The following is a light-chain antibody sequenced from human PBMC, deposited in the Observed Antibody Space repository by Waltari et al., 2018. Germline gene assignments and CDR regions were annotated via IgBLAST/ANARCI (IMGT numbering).Light chain of an antibody. J-gene: IGKJ4*01. CDR1: QTIRTTY. CDR2: GTF. CDR3: QQYDISPLT. V-gene: IGKV3-20*01. Sequence: EIVLTQSPATLSLSPGEGATLSFRTSQTIRTTYVAWYQQKPGQSPYLLIYGTFSRATGSPDRFTGSGSGTDFSLTISSLEPEDFATDYCQQYDISPLTFGGGTKVEIK.